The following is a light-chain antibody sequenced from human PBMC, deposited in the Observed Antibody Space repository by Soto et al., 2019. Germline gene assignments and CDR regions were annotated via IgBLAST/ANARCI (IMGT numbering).Light chain of an antibody. CDR2: DAS. CDR1: QSISNY. V-gene: IGKV1-39*01. CDR3: QQSYSTPPGT. J-gene: IGKJ2*01. Sequence: GGRGTITCRASQSISNYLNWYQQKPGKAPNLLIYDASSLQSGVPSRFSGSGSGTDFTLTISSLQPEDFATYYCQQSYSTPPGTFGQGTKVDIK.